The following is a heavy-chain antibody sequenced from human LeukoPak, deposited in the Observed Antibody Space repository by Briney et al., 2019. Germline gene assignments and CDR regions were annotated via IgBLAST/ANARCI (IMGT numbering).Heavy chain of an antibody. CDR3: ARQMRGYNYACDDAFDI. Sequence: SETLSLTCTVSGGSISSSSYYWGWIRQPPGKGLDWIGSIYYSGSTYYNPSLKSRVTISVDTSKNQFSLKLTSVTAADTAVYYCARQMRGYNYACDDAFDIWGQGTVVTLSS. J-gene: IGHJ3*02. CDR1: GGSISSSSYY. V-gene: IGHV4-39*01. CDR2: IYYSGST. D-gene: IGHD5-18*01.